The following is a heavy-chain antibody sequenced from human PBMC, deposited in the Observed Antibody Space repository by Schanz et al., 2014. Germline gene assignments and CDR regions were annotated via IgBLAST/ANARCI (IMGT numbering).Heavy chain of an antibody. J-gene: IGHJ5*02. V-gene: IGHV1-18*01. D-gene: IGHD2-2*01. Sequence: QVQVVQSGPEVKEPGASVKVSCEASRYTFNTYGLNWVRQAPGQGLEWMGWISAYTNNTNYAQKVQGRVTMTTDTSTGTAYMELRSLRSDDTAVYYCARDRRRYCSTASCLHDNWFDPWGQGTLXIVSS. CDR1: RYTFNTYG. CDR2: ISAYTNNT. CDR3: ARDRRRYCSTASCLHDNWFDP.